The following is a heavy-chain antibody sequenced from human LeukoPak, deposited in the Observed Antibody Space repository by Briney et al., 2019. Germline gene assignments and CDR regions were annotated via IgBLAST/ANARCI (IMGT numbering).Heavy chain of an antibody. CDR3: ARGTRYYDSRHLGH. J-gene: IGHJ4*02. CDR1: GDTFTSYA. D-gene: IGHD3-22*01. Sequence: SVKVSCKASGDTFTSYAISWVRQAPGQGLEWMGGIIPIFGTATYAQKFQGRVTITADESTSTAYMELSSLRSEDTAVYYCARGTRYYDSRHLGHWGQGTLVTVSS. V-gene: IGHV1-69*13. CDR2: IIPIFGTA.